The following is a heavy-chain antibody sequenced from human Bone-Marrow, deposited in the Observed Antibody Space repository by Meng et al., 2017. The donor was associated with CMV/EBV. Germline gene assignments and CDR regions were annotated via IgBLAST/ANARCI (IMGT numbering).Heavy chain of an antibody. CDR1: GGSISSSSYY. Sequence: SETLSLTCTVYGGSISSSSYYWGWIRQPPGKGLEWIGSIYSSGSTYYNPSLKSRVTISVDTSKTQFTLKLSSVTATDTAVFYCATAKQDVWGYYDYGMDVWGQGTTVTVSS. V-gene: IGHV4-39*01. CDR3: ATAKQDVWGYYDYGMDV. CDR2: IYSSGST. J-gene: IGHJ6*02. D-gene: IGHD7-27*01.